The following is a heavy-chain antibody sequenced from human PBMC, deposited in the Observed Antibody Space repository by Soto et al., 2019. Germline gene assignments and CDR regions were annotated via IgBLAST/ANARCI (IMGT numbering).Heavy chain of an antibody. J-gene: IGHJ4*02. CDR2: INHSGST. CDR1: GGSFSGYY. Sequence: SETLSLTCTVYGGSFSGYYWTWIRQPPGKGLEWIGEINHSGSTNQKPSLNSRVTISVDTSKSQLSLKLTSMTAADTAVYYCVRSSCGGDCYSPGYWSQGTLVTVSS. CDR3: VRSSCGGDCYSPGY. D-gene: IGHD2-21*02. V-gene: IGHV4-34*01.